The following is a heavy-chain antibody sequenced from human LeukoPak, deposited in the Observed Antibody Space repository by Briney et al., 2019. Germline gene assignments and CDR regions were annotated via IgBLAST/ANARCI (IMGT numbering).Heavy chain of an antibody. CDR2: IIPIFGTA. CDR1: GGTFSSYA. J-gene: IGHJ4*02. CDR3: ARLAVADTRRDY. V-gene: IGHV1-69*01. Sequence: SVKVSRKASGGTFSSYAISWVRQAPGQGLEWMGGIIPIFGTANYAQKFQGRVTITADESTSTAYMELSSLRSEDTAVYYCARLAVADTRRDYWGQGTLVTVSS. D-gene: IGHD6-19*01.